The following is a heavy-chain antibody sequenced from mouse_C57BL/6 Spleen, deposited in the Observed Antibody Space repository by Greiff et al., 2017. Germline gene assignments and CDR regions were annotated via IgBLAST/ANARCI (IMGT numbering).Heavy chain of an antibody. CDR3: ATNLRAWFAY. CDR2: IYPSDSET. J-gene: IGHJ3*01. Sequence: QVQLQQPGAELVRPGSSVKLSCKASGYTFTSYWMDWVKQRPGQGLEWIGNIYPSDSETHYNQKFKDKATLTVDKSSSTAYMQLSSLTSEDSAVYYCATNLRAWFAYWGQGTLGTVSA. V-gene: IGHV1-61*01. CDR1: GYTFTSYW.